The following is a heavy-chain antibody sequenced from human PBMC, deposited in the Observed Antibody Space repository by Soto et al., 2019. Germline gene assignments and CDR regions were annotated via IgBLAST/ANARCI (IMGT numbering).Heavy chain of an antibody. CDR3: ARLYGSWYVDY. D-gene: IGHD6-13*01. J-gene: IGHJ4*02. Sequence: LCGGSISSSSYYWGWIRQPPGKGLEWIGSIYYSGSTYYNPSLKRRVTISVDTSKNQFSLKLSSVTAADTAVYYCARLYGSWYVDYLGQGTLVTVSS. CDR1: GGSISSSSYY. CDR2: IYYSGST. V-gene: IGHV4-39*01.